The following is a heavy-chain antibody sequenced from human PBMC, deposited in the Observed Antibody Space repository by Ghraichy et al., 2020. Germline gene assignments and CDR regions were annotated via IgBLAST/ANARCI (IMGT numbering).Heavy chain of an antibody. CDR3: ARASSGWYGFDY. D-gene: IGHD6-19*01. V-gene: IGHV3-21*01. CDR1: GFTFSSYS. CDR2: ISSSSSYI. J-gene: IGHJ4*02. Sequence: GESLNISCAASGFTFSSYSMNWVRQAPGKGLEWVSSISSSSSYIYYADSVKGRFTISRDNAKNSLYLQMNSLRAEDTAVYYCARASSGWYGFDYWGQGPLFTVSS.